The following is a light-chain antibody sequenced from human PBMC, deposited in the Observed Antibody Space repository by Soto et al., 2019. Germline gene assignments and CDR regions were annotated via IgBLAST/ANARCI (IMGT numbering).Light chain of an antibody. V-gene: IGKV1-39*01. Sequence: DIQMTQSPSALSASVGDRVTITCRASQSITNYLNWYQHKPGQAPNLLIYAASNLQAGVPSRFRGSGSGTDFTLTISSLQPDDFATYFCQQSNSSPPTVGGGTKVEIK. J-gene: IGKJ4*01. CDR3: QQSNSSPPT. CDR1: QSITNY. CDR2: AAS.